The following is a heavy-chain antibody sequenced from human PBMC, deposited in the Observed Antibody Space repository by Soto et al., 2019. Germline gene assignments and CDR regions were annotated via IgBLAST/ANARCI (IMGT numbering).Heavy chain of an antibody. D-gene: IGHD2-2*02. CDR3: ARGEYQLLYQAIYYYGMDV. Sequence: SVKVSCKASGGTFSSYAISWVRQAPGQGLEWMGGIIPIFGTANYAQKFQGRVTITADESTSTAYMELSSLRSEDTAVYYCARGEYQLLYQAIYYYGMDVWGQGTTVTASS. CDR2: IIPIFGTA. V-gene: IGHV1-69*13. CDR1: GGTFSSYA. J-gene: IGHJ6*02.